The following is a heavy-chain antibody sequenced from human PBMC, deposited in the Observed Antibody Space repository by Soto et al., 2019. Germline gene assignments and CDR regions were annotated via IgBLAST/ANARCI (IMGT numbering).Heavy chain of an antibody. Sequence: SVKISCKTSGGTFSSYAISWVRQAPGQGLERMGGIVPLFRTTNYAQKFQGRVTITADTSTYTVSMELSGLRSGDTAVYYCARGGYSSTGSNLLYSSGLDLWGQGTTVTVS. CDR2: IVPLFRTT. CDR1: GGTFSSYA. V-gene: IGHV1-69*06. CDR3: ARGGYSSTGSNLLYSSGLDL. J-gene: IGHJ6*01. D-gene: IGHD5-12*01.